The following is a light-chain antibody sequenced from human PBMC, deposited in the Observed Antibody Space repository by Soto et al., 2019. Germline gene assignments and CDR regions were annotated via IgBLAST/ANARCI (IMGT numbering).Light chain of an antibody. V-gene: IGKV1-5*01. CDR2: DAA. CDR1: QSISSW. CDR3: QQYNSYRA. Sequence: DIQMTQSPSTLSASVGDRVTITCRASQSISSWLAWYQPKPGKAPKLLIYDAASLESGVPSRFSGSGSGTEFTLTISSLQPDDFATDYCQQYNSYRAFGPGTKVDIK. J-gene: IGKJ3*01.